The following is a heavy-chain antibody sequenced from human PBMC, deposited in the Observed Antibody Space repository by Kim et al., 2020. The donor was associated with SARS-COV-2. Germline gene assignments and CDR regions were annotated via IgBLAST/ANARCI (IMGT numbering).Heavy chain of an antibody. CDR2: ISGDGGST. CDR1: GFTFDDYA. V-gene: IGHV3-43*02. J-gene: IGHJ4*02. D-gene: IGHD3-3*01. CDR3: AKDYDFWSGYLGRYTPFAY. Sequence: GGSLRLSCAASGFTFDDYAMHWVRQAPGKGLEWVSLISGDGGSTYYADAVKGRFTISRDNSKNCLYLQMNSLRPEDNALYYCAKDYDFWSGYLGRYTPFAYGDQGTLVTVSP.